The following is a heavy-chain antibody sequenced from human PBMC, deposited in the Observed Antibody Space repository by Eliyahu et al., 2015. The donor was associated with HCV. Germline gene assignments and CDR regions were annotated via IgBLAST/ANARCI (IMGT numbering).Heavy chain of an antibody. CDR3: TRVGRMALSGELIPGVD. CDR1: GFTFGXXG. Sequence: EVQLVXSGGGXVQPGRSLRLSCRTSGFTFGXXGXSWFRQTPGEGLEWVGXIRRKRDGGTTYYAASVEGRFTISRDDSKSIASLQMNSLKTEDTALYYCTRVGRMALSGELIPGVDWGQGTMVTVSS. V-gene: IGHV3-49*03. CDR2: IRRKRDGGTT. J-gene: IGHJ3*01. D-gene: IGHD3-3*01.